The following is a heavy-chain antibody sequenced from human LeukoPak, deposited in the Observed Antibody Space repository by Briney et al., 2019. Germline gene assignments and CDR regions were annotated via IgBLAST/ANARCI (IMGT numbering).Heavy chain of an antibody. J-gene: IGHJ4*02. D-gene: IGHD3-22*01. V-gene: IGHV3-43*02. CDR3: AKDWGAYYDSSGFYSGDFDY. CDR1: GFTFDDYA. Sequence: GGSLRLSCAASGFTFDDYAMHWVRQAPGKGLEWVSLISGDGGSTYYAASVKGRFTISRDNSKNSLYLQMNSLRTEDTALYYCAKDWGAYYDSSGFYSGDFDYWGQGTLVTVSS. CDR2: ISGDGGST.